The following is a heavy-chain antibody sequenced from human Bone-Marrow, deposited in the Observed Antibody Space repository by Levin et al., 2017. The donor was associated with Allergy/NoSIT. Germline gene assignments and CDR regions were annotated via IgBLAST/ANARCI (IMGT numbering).Heavy chain of an antibody. Sequence: PGGSLRLSCAASGFTFNTYWMNWVRQAPGKGLEWVAYINHDGSEKYYVDSVKGRFTISRDNAKNSLNLQMNALRAEDTAIYYCASDRVVVAGRGTRYSGVDVWGQGTTVTVSS. J-gene: IGHJ6*02. CDR3: ASDRVVVAGRGTRYSGVDV. D-gene: IGHD6-19*01. CDR2: INHDGSEK. V-gene: IGHV3-7*01. CDR1: GFTFNTYW.